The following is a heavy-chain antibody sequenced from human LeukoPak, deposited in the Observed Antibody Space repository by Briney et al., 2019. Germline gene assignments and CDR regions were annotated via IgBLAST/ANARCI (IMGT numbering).Heavy chain of an antibody. CDR2: INGSGGSV. CDR3: AKDHDSSSLGGGYFDY. Sequence: INGSGGSVFFADSVKGRFTISRDKSKRTLYVQMNSLRAEDTAVYYCAKDHDSSSLGGGYFDYWGQGTLVTVSS. D-gene: IGHD6-6*01. J-gene: IGHJ4*02. V-gene: IGHV3-23*01.